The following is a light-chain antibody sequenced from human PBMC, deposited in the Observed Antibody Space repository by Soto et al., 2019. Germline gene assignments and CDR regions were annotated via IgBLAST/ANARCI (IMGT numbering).Light chain of an antibody. V-gene: IGKV1-39*01. Sequence: DIQMTQSPSSLSASVGDRVTITCRASQSISSYLNWYQQKPGKAPKLLICAASSLQSGVPSRFSGSGSGTEFTLTISSLQPEDFATYYCQQLNSYPITFGQGTRLEIK. J-gene: IGKJ5*01. CDR2: AAS. CDR1: QSISSY. CDR3: QQLNSYPIT.